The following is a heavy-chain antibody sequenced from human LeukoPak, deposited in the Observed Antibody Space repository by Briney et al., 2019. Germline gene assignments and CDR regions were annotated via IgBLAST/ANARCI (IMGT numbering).Heavy chain of an antibody. CDR2: IYYSGST. CDR1: GGSISSSSYY. CDR3: ARDWGYGSGSYGVY. Sequence: PSETLSLTCTVSGGSISSSSYYWGWIRQPPGKGLEWIGSIYYSGSTYYNPSLKSRVTISVDTSKNQFSPKLSSVTAADTAVYYCARDWGYGSGSYGVYWGQGTLVTVSS. V-gene: IGHV4-39*07. D-gene: IGHD3-10*01. J-gene: IGHJ4*02.